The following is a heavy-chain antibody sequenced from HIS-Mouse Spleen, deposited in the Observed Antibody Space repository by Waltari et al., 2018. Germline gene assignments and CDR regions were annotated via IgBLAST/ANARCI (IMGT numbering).Heavy chain of an antibody. CDR1: GYPFTSYG. Sequence: QVQLVQSGAEVKKPGASVKVSCKASGYPFTSYGMSWVRQAPGQGLEWRGWISAYTGNTNYAQKLQGRVTMTTDTSTSTAYMELRSLRSDDTAVYYCARSPFSQRGYSGYDFDYWGQGTLVTVSS. V-gene: IGHV1-18*01. CDR3: ARSPFSQRGYSGYDFDY. CDR2: ISAYTGNT. D-gene: IGHD5-12*01. J-gene: IGHJ4*02.